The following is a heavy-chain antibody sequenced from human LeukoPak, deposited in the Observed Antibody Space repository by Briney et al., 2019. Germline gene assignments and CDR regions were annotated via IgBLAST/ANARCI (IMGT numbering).Heavy chain of an antibody. CDR3: ARDESLVRGAAFDY. D-gene: IGHD3-10*01. Sequence: GGSLRLSCAASGFTFSSYAMSWVRQAPGKGLEWVSAISGSGGHTYYADSVKGRFTISRDNSKNTLYLQMNSLRAEDTAVYYCARDESLVRGAAFDYWGQGTLVTVSS. CDR2: ISGSGGHT. V-gene: IGHV3-23*01. CDR1: GFTFSSYA. J-gene: IGHJ4*02.